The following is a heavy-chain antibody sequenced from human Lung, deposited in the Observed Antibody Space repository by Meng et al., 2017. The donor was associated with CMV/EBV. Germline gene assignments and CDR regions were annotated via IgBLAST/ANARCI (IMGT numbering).Heavy chain of an antibody. J-gene: IGHJ3*02. CDR1: GYSFTSYW. D-gene: IGHD6-19*01. V-gene: IGHV5-51*01. CDR2: IYPGDSDT. CDR3: ARSFPVLAVAGSDAFAI. Sequence: GEXXKISCKGSGYSFTSYWIGWVRQMPGKGLEWMGIIYPGDSDTRYSPSFQGQVTISADKSISTAYLQWSSLKASDTAMYYCARSFPVLAVAGSDAFAIWXQGTMVTVSS.